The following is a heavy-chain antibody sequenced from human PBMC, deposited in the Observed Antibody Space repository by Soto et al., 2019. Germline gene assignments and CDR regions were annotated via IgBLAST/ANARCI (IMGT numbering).Heavy chain of an antibody. V-gene: IGHV5-51*01. Sequence: GESLKISCKGSGYSFTSYWIGWVRQMPGKGLEWMGITYPGDSDTRYSPSFQGQVTISADKSISTAYLQWSSLKASDTAMYYCARLTPYDYVWGSYRNGWGGDIWGQGTMVTVSS. J-gene: IGHJ3*02. D-gene: IGHD3-16*02. CDR2: TYPGDSDT. CDR1: GYSFTSYW. CDR3: ARLTPYDYVWGSYRNGWGGDI.